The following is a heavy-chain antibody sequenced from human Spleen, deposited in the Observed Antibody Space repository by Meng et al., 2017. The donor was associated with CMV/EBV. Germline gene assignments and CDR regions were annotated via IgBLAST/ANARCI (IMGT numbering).Heavy chain of an antibody. V-gene: IGHV3-7*01. CDR1: GFTFSTYC. D-gene: IGHD2-21*01. Sequence: GESLKISCAASGFTFSTYCMSWARQAPGKGMEWVVHIKHDGSEEYYGDSVKGRFTISRVNANNSLYLQMNSLRTEETAVYYCARNCGDDCWDYWGRGTLVTVSS. CDR2: IKHDGSEE. J-gene: IGHJ4*02. CDR3: ARNCGDDCWDY.